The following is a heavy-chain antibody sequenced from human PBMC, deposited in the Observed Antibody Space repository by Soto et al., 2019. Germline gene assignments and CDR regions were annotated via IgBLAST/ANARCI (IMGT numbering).Heavy chain of an antibody. Sequence: QVQLVQSGAEVKKPGSSVKVSCKASGDTFSSYAISWVRQAPGQGLEWMGGIIPFFDTANYAQQFQGRVTLTADDSMSTAYMQPSRLRSEDTAVDYCARQDCISSSCYSCYYCVMAVWGQGTTVTVSS. V-gene: IGHV1-69*12. CDR3: ARQDCISSSCYSCYYCVMAV. D-gene: IGHD2-2*01. CDR1: GDTFSSYA. J-gene: IGHJ6*02. CDR2: IIPFFDTA.